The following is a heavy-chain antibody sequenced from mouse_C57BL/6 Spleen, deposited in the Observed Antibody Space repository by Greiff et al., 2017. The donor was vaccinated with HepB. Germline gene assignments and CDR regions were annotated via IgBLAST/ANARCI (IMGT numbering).Heavy chain of an antibody. CDR3: ARQKDSSGYGYFDY. CDR2: IYPGDGDT. D-gene: IGHD3-2*02. V-gene: IGHV1-82*01. CDR1: GYAFSSSW. J-gene: IGHJ2*01. Sequence: VQLQQSGPELVKPGASVKISCKASGYAFSSSWMNWVKQRPGKGLEWIGRIYPGDGDTNYNGKFKGKATLTADKSSSTAYMQLSSLTSDDSAVYFCARQKDSSGYGYFDYWGQGTTLTVSS.